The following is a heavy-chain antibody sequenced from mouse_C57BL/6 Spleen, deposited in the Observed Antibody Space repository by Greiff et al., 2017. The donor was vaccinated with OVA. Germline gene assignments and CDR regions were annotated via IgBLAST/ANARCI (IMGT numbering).Heavy chain of an antibody. CDR2: INPNNGGT. CDR3: ARSYDYGYYAMDY. Sequence: VQLQQSGPELVKPGASVKMSCKASGYTFTDYNMHWVKQSHGKSLEWIGYINPNNGGTSYNQKFKGKATLTVNKSSSTAYMELRSLTSEDSAVYYCARSYDYGYYAMDYWGQGTSVTVSS. D-gene: IGHD2-4*01. CDR1: GYTFTDYN. V-gene: IGHV1-22*01. J-gene: IGHJ4*01.